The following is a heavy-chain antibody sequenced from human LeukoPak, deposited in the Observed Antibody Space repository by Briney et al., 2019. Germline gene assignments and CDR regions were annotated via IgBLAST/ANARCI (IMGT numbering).Heavy chain of an antibody. CDR1: GGSISSYY. CDR3: ARLRGYSTGYYGMDV. CDR2: IYYSGST. D-gene: IGHD5-18*01. Sequence: PSETLSLTCTVSGGSISSYYWSWIRQPPGKGLEWIGDIYYSGSTNYNPSLKSRRTISVDTSKNQFSLKLSSVTAADTAVYYCARLRGYSTGYYGMDVWGQGTTVTVSS. J-gene: IGHJ6*02. V-gene: IGHV4-59*08.